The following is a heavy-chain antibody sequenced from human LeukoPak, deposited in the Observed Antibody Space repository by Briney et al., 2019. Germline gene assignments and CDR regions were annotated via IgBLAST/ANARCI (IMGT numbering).Heavy chain of an antibody. D-gene: IGHD3-22*01. V-gene: IGHV3-53*01. J-gene: IGHJ4*02. CDR1: GFTVSSNY. CDR3: ASVPFSSGFHY. CDR2: IKSDGRT. Sequence: GGSLRLSCAASGFTVSSNYMSWVRQAPGKGLEWVSLIKSDGRTYYADPVKGRFTISRDNSKNTLYLQMNSLRAEDTAVYYCASVPFSSGFHYWGQGTLVTVSS.